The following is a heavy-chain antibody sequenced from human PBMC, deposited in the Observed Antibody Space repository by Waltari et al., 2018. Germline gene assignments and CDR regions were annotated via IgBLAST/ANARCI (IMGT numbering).Heavy chain of an antibody. Sequence: EVKLMESGGGFVQPGTSLRLSCTSSGFKFVADAMHWVRQAPGKGLGGVAGISWNSDALDYADSVKSRFTISRDNAKNILYLEMNSLTTEDTAFYFCAKDNNPYYDFFRGWFDPWGQGTLVTVSS. J-gene: IGHJ5*02. CDR3: AKDNNPYYDFFRGWFDP. CDR2: ISWNSDAL. V-gene: IGHV3-9*01. D-gene: IGHD3-3*01. CDR1: GFKFVADA.